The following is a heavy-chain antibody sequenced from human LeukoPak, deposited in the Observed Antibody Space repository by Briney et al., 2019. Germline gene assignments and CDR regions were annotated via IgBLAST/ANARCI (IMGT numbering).Heavy chain of an antibody. Sequence: SETLSLTRTVSGGSISGYYWSWIRQPPGKALEWIGYIHSSGNTVYNPSLKSRVTIAVDTSKNQFSLKLSSVTAVDTAIYYCVRHGGSYFIYWGQGTLVTVSS. CDR2: IHSSGNT. V-gene: IGHV4-59*08. CDR1: GGSISGYY. J-gene: IGHJ4*02. D-gene: IGHD1-26*01. CDR3: VRHGGSYFIY.